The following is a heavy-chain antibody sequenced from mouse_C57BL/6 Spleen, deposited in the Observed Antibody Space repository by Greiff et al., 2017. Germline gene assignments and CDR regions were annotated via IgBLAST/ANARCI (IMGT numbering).Heavy chain of an antibody. CDR1: GYTFTSYW. Sequence: VQLQQPGAELVKPGASVKLSCKASGYTFTSYWMHWVKQRPGQGLEWIGMIHPNSGSTNYNEKFKSKATLTVDKSSSTAYMQLSSLTSEDSAVYYCASLLYYDYDGIFAYWGQGTLVTVSA. CDR2: IHPNSGST. J-gene: IGHJ3*01. D-gene: IGHD2-4*01. CDR3: ASLLYYDYDGIFAY. V-gene: IGHV1-64*01.